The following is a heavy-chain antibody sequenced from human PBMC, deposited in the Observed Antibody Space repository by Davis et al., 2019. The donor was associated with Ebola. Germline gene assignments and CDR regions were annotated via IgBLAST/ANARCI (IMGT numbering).Heavy chain of an antibody. Sequence: AASVKVSCKATGYTFTNYAIHWVRQAPGQRLEWLGWINTGSGDTKCSQKFQGRVAITADTSARIVYMDLTNLRSEDTAIYYCARDGAGTIYSNWFGPWGQGTLVTVSP. CDR3: ARDGAGTIYSNWFGP. CDR2: INTGSGDT. J-gene: IGHJ5*02. D-gene: IGHD1-14*01. V-gene: IGHV1-3*04. CDR1: GYTFTNYA.